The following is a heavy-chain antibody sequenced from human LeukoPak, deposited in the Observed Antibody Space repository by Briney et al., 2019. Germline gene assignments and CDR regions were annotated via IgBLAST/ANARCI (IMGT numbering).Heavy chain of an antibody. Sequence: GGSLRLSCAASGFTFSGSAMHWVRQASGKGLEWVGRIRSKGYNYATAYAASVKGRFTISRDDSKNTAYLQMNSLKTEDTAVYYCTRGGYSMDTGYYYAMDVWGQGTTVTVSS. D-gene: IGHD5-18*01. CDR2: IRSKGYNYAT. V-gene: IGHV3-73*01. J-gene: IGHJ6*02. CDR1: GFTFSGSA. CDR3: TRGGYSMDTGYYYAMDV.